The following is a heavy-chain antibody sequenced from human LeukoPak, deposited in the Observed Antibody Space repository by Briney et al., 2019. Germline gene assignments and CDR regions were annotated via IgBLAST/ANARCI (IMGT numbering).Heavy chain of an antibody. CDR3: ARSPTYGGYPANFDY. V-gene: IGHV4-59*01. CDR2: IYYSGST. CDR1: GGSISSYY. D-gene: IGHD5-12*01. Sequence: SETLSLTCTVTGGSISSYYWSWIRQPPGKGLEWIGYIYYSGSTNYTPSLKSRVTISVDTSKNQFSLKLSSVTAADTAVYYCARSPTYGGYPANFDYWGQGTLVTVSS. J-gene: IGHJ4*02.